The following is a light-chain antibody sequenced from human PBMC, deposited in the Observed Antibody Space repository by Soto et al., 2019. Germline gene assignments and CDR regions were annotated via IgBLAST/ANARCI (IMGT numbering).Light chain of an antibody. CDR1: SSDVGGYNY. V-gene: IGLV2-8*01. J-gene: IGLJ1*01. Sequence: QSVLTQPPSASGSPGQTVPISCTGTSSDVGGYNYVSWYQQHPAKAPKLIIYEVNQRPSGVPGCFSGSKSGNTASLTVSGLQAEDEADYYCSSDAGSSNVFGTGTKVTVL. CDR3: SSDAGSSNV. CDR2: EVN.